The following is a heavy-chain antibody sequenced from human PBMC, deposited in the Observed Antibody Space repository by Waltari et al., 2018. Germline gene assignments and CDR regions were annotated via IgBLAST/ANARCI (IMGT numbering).Heavy chain of an antibody. D-gene: IGHD5-18*01. CDR2: FYNSGST. Sequence: QVQLQESGPGLVKSSETLSLTCTVSGGSISHSYWRWIRQPPGKGLEWIGYFYNSGSTNYNPSLKSRVTMSVDTSKNLFSLKLSSVTAADTAVYYCARDREHSYGKYFDYWGQGILVTVSS. CDR3: ARDREHSYGKYFDY. J-gene: IGHJ4*02. CDR1: GGSISHSY. V-gene: IGHV4-59*01.